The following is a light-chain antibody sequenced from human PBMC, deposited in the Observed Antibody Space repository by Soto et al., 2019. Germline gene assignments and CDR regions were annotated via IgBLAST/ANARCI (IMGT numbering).Light chain of an antibody. J-gene: IGLJ1*01. Sequence: CALTQPASVSGSPRQSITISCTGPSSDFVDYNYVSWYQQHPGESPRLLIHEFTNRPSGVSNRSSGSNSRNMATPTLSGLQAEDEADYYCTSFTAINTSVFGDGTTVTV. V-gene: IGLV2-14*01. CDR3: TSFTAINTSV. CDR1: SSDFVDYNY. CDR2: EFT.